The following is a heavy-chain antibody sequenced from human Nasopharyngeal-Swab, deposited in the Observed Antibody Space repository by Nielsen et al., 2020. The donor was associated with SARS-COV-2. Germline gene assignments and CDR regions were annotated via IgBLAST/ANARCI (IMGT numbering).Heavy chain of an antibody. V-gene: IGHV3-64D*06. CDR3: AKDTVAGTLDFDY. D-gene: IGHD6-19*01. CDR2: ISSNGDST. Sequence: GESLKISCSASGFTFSSYAMHWVRQAPGKGLEYVSAISSNGDSTYYADSVKGRFTISRDNSKNTLYLQMSSLRAEDTAVYYCAKDTVAGTLDFDYWGQGTLVTVSS. J-gene: IGHJ4*02. CDR1: GFTFSSYA.